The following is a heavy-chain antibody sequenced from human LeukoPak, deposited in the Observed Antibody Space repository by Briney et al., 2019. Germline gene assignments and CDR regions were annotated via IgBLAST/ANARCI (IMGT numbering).Heavy chain of an antibody. D-gene: IGHD3-22*01. CDR3: ARVRDYDDVLKSYYFDY. J-gene: IGHJ4*02. CDR2: INWNGGST. V-gene: IGHV3-20*01. CDR1: GFTFDDYG. Sequence: PGGSLRLSCAASGFTFDDYGMSWVRQAPGKGLEWVSGINWNGGSTGYADSVKGRFTISRDNAKNSLYLQMNSLRAEDTALYHCARVRDYDDVLKSYYFDYWGQGTLVTVSS.